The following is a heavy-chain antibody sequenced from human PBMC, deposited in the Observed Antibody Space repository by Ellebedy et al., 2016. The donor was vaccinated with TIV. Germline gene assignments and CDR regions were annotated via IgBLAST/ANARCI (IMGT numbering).Heavy chain of an antibody. J-gene: IGHJ6*02. D-gene: IGHD3-22*01. CDR2: IAYDGTNE. CDR1: GFTFSNSV. V-gene: IGHV3-30*03. Sequence: GGSLRLXXAASGFTFSNSVMHWVRQAPGKGLEWVAMIAYDGTNEYYGDSVRGRFTISRDNSKNTLYLQMNSLRSEDTAVYYCARDDSSADYDYYYGLDVWGLGTTVTVSS. CDR3: ARDDSSADYDYYYGLDV.